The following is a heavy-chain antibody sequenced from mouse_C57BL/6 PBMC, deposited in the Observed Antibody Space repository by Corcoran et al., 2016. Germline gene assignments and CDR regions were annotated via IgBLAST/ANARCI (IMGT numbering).Heavy chain of an antibody. CDR2: IYPGDGGT. D-gene: IGHD2-5*01. V-gene: IGHV1-80*01. CDR1: GYAFSNYW. J-gene: IGHJ2*01. CDR3: ARAYSNYMDY. Sequence: QVQLQQSGAELVKPGASVKISCKASGYAFSNYWMNWVKQRPGKGLEWIGQIYPGDGGTNYNGKFKGKATLTADKSSSTAYMELTSLTSEDSAVYFCARAYSNYMDYWGQGTTPTVSS.